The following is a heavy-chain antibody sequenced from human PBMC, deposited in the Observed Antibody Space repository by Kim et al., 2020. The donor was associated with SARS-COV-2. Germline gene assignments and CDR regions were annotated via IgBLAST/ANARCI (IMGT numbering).Heavy chain of an antibody. CDR3: AKRRTVAGGDFVY. D-gene: IGHD6-19*01. Sequence: GGSLRLSCAVSGCTFSNHAMGWVRQAPGKGLEWVSEIIGSGERTFYADFVKGRFTISRDNSGNTVYLQMDSLRAEDTAVYYCAKRRTVAGGDFVYCGQGT. CDR2: IIGSGERT. CDR1: GCTFSNHA. V-gene: IGHV3-23*01. J-gene: IGHJ4*02.